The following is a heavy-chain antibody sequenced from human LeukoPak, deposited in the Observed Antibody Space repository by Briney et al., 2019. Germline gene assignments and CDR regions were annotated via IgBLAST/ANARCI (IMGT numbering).Heavy chain of an antibody. Sequence: PSETLSLTCTVSSGSISSYYWSWIRQPPGKGLEWIGYIYYSTSTNYNPSLRSRVTISVDTSKNQFSLKLSSVTTADTAVYYCARDHSSGWWYFDLWGRGTLVTVSS. J-gene: IGHJ2*01. V-gene: IGHV4-59*01. CDR1: SGSISSYY. CDR2: IYYSTST. CDR3: ARDHSSGWWYFDL. D-gene: IGHD6-19*01.